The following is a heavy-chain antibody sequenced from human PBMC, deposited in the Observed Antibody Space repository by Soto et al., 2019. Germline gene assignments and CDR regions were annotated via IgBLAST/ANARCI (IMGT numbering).Heavy chain of an antibody. CDR3: ARFTYKSGFNWFDP. V-gene: IGHV4-59*01. D-gene: IGHD5-12*01. Sequence: SETLSLTCTVSGAPINSDYWSWIRQSPGKGLEWIGYIYHIGSTDYNPSLKSRVTISIDKSKNQFSLNPRSVTAADTAVYFCARFTYKSGFNWFDPWGQGTQVTVSS. J-gene: IGHJ5*02. CDR1: GAPINSDY. CDR2: IYHIGST.